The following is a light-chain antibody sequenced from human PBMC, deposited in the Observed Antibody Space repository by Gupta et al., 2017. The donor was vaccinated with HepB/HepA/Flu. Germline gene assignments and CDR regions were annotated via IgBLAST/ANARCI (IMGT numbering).Light chain of an antibody. CDR3: SSHAGDGNYV. CDR2: GVS. V-gene: IGLV2-8*01. CDR1: SSDVGGYNY. Sequence: QSALTQPPSAPGSPGQSVTISCTGTSSDVGGYNYVSWYQQHPGKAPKLLIYGVSKRPSGVPDRFSGSKSGNTASLTVSGLQAEDEADYYCSSHAGDGNYVFGTGNQVNV. J-gene: IGLJ1*01.